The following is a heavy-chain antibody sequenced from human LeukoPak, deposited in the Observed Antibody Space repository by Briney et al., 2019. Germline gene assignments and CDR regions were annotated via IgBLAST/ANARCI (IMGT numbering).Heavy chain of an antibody. V-gene: IGHV3-64*04. Sequence: PGGSLRLSCSASGXTFSSCAMHWVRQAPGKGLESVSAISSNGGTTYYADSVKGRFTISRDNSKSTLYLQMNSLRAEDTAVYYCARVLGGYSYGDYWGQGTLVTVSS. CDR2: ISSNGGTT. CDR1: GXTFSSCA. CDR3: ARVLGGYSYGDY. D-gene: IGHD5-18*01. J-gene: IGHJ4*02.